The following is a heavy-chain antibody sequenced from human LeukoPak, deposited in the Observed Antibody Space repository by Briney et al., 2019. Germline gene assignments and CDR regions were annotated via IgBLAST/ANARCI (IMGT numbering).Heavy chain of an antibody. V-gene: IGHV3-30*03. CDR1: GFTFSSYD. CDR3: ARDRLHYGEYEKTFDY. CDR2: ISYDGSKK. J-gene: IGHJ4*02. D-gene: IGHD4-17*01. Sequence: GGSLRLSCAASGFTFSSYDMHWVRQAPGKGLEWVTLISYDGSKKYYEDSVKGRFTISRDNSKNTLYLQMNSLRAEDTAVYYCARDRLHYGEYEKTFDYWGQGTLVSVSS.